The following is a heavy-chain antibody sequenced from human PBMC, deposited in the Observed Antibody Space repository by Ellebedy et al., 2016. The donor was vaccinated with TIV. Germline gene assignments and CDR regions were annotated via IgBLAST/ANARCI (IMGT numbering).Heavy chain of an antibody. CDR1: GYTFTGYY. Sequence: ASVKVSCXASGYTFTGYYMHWVRQAPGQGLEWMGWINPNSGGTNYAQKFQGRVTMTRDTSISTAYMELSRLRSDDTAVYYCARDSQGSASNGKEHFFSSHMDVWGKGTTVTVSS. V-gene: IGHV1-2*02. CDR3: ARDSQGSASNGKEHFFSSHMDV. D-gene: IGHD1/OR15-1a*01. J-gene: IGHJ6*04. CDR2: INPNSGGT.